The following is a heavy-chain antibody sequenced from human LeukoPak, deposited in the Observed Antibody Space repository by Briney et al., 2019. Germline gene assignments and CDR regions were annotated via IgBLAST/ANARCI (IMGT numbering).Heavy chain of an antibody. Sequence: PGGSLRLSCAASGFTFSSYAMHWVRQAPGKGLEWVAVISYDGSNKYYADSVKGRLTISRDNSKNTLYLQMNSLRAEDTAVYYCARDLYLHEWLPWGPFDYWGQGTLVTVSS. D-gene: IGHD6-19*01. CDR1: GFTFSSYA. CDR2: ISYDGSNK. J-gene: IGHJ4*02. CDR3: ARDLYLHEWLPWGPFDY. V-gene: IGHV3-30-3*01.